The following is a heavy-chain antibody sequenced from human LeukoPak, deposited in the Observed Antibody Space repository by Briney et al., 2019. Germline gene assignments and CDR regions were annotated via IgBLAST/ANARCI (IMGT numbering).Heavy chain of an antibody. D-gene: IGHD3-22*01. CDR1: GYTFTGYY. J-gene: IGHJ4*02. CDR2: INPNSGGT. Sequence: ASVKVSCKASGYTFTGYYMHWVRQAPGQGLEWMGWINPNSGGTNYAQKFQGRVTMTRDTSISTAYMELSRLGSDDTAVYFCARDGHRMYYYESSDYRFDSWGQGTLVTVSS. CDR3: ARDGHRMYYYESSDYRFDS. V-gene: IGHV1-2*02.